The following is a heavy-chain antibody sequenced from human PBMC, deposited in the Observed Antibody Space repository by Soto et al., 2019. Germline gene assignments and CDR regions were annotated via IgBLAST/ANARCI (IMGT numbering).Heavy chain of an antibody. J-gene: IGHJ4*02. D-gene: IGHD2-2*01. CDR1: GGSISSYY. CDR2: IYYSGST. Sequence: SETLSLTCTVSGGSISSYYWSWIRQPPGKGLEWIGYIYYSGSTNYNPSLKSRVTISVDTSKNQFSLKLSPVTAADTAVYYCARHGSFSSTSWRGGYYFDYWGQGTLVTVSS. V-gene: IGHV4-59*08. CDR3: ARHGSFSSTSWRGGYYFDY.